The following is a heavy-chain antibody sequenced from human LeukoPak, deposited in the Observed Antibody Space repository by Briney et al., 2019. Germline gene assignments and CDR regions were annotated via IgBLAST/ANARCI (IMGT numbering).Heavy chain of an antibody. V-gene: IGHV4-34*01. CDR2: INHSGSS. J-gene: IGHJ6*03. CDR1: GGSFSGYY. CDR3: ARGERGYSSSWYGSYYYYYMDV. Sequence: SETLSLTCAVSGGSFSGYYWSWIRQPPGKGLEWIGEINHSGSSNYNPSLNSRVTISVDATKNQFSLKLSSVTAADTAVYYCARGERGYSSSWYGSYYYYYMDVWGKGTTVTVSS. D-gene: IGHD6-13*01.